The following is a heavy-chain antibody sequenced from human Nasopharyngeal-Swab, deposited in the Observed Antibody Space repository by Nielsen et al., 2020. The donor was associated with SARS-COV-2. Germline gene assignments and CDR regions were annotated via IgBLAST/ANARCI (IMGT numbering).Heavy chain of an antibody. CDR3: ARRELELRGYYYYYMDV. CDR1: GYTFTGYY. Sequence: ASVKVSCKASGYTFTGYYMHWVRQAPGQGLEWMGRINPNSGGTNYAQKFQGRVTMTRDTSISTAYMELRSLRSDDTAVYYCARRELELRGYYYYYMDVWGKGTTVTVSS. V-gene: IGHV1-2*06. D-gene: IGHD1-7*01. CDR2: INPNSGGT. J-gene: IGHJ6*03.